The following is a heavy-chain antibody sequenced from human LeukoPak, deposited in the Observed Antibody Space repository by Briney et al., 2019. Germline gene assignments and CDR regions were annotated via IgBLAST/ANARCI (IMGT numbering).Heavy chain of an antibody. V-gene: IGHV3-7*03. CDR3: ARSKGDGYNFAYFDY. CDR1: AFIFSGHW. J-gene: IGHJ4*02. CDR2: IKEDGSER. Sequence: GGSLRLSCEGSAFIFSGHWMNWVRQTPGKGLEWVASIKEDGSERQYVDSVKGRFSISRDNTKGSLFLQLNSLRAEDTAVYYCARSKGDGYNFAYFDYWGQGTLVTVSS. D-gene: IGHD5-24*01.